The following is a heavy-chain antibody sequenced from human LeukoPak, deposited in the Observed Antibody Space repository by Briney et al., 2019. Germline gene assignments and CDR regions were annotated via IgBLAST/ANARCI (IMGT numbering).Heavy chain of an antibody. D-gene: IGHD3-16*02. Sequence: GGSLRLSCAASGLTITTNYTSWVRQAPGMRREWVSIMYANGTAYYVDSVKGRFIMSRDNSQNTLYLQMNSLRAEDTAVYYCAKDWNDYVWGSYLYYFDYWGQGTLVTVSS. CDR1: GLTITTNY. V-gene: IGHV3-66*01. CDR2: MYANGTA. CDR3: AKDWNDYVWGSYLYYFDY. J-gene: IGHJ4*02.